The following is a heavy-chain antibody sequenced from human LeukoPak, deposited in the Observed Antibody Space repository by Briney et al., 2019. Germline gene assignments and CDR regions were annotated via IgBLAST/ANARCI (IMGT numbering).Heavy chain of an antibody. J-gene: IGHJ4*02. V-gene: IGHV4-59*01. CDR3: AGRKAAAEFDY. Sequence: SETLSLTCTVSGDFITAYYWSWIRQPPGKGLEWIGYIYYSGSTNYNPSLKSRVTISVDTSKNQFSLKLSSVTAADTAVYYCAGRKAAAEFDYGAREPLVTFS. CDR2: IYYSGST. CDR1: GDFITAYY. D-gene: IGHD6-25*01.